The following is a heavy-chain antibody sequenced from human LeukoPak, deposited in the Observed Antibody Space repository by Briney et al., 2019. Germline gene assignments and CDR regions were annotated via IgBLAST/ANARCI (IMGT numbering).Heavy chain of an antibody. CDR2: IYYSGST. V-gene: IGHV4-59*08. D-gene: IGHD2-15*01. J-gene: IGHJ6*03. CDR1: GGSISSYY. CDR3: ARIRPCFYYMDV. Sequence: SETLSLTCTGSGGSISSYYWSWIRQAPGKGREWIGYIYYSGSTNDNPSLKSRVNISVDTSKNQFSLKLSSVSAADTAVYYCARIRPCFYYMDVWGQGTTVTVSS.